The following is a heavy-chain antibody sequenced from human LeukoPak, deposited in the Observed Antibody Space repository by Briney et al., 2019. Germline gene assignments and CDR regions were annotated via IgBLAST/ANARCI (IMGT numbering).Heavy chain of an antibody. Sequence: GGSLRLSCAASGFTFSSYSMNWVRQAPGKGLEWVSSISSSSSYIYYADSVKGRFTISRDNAKNSLYLQMNSLRAEDTAVYYCARGPHRYSYGYFYMDVWGKGTTVTISS. J-gene: IGHJ6*03. CDR3: ARGPHRYSYGYFYMDV. CDR1: GFTFSSYS. CDR2: ISSSSSYI. D-gene: IGHD5-18*01. V-gene: IGHV3-21*01.